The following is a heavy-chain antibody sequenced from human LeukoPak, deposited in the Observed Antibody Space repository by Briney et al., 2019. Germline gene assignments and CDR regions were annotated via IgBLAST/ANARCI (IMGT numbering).Heavy chain of an antibody. CDR1: GGSISSSSYY. CDR3: ASFNYYDSSGYYYDY. J-gene: IGHJ4*02. V-gene: IGHV4-39*01. CDR2: IYYSGST. D-gene: IGHD3-22*01. Sequence: PSETLSLTCTVSGGSISSSSYYWGWIRQPPGKGLEWIGSIYYSGSTYYNPSLKSRVTISVDTSKNQFSLKLSSVTAADTAVYYCASFNYYDSSGYYYDYWDQGTLVTVSS.